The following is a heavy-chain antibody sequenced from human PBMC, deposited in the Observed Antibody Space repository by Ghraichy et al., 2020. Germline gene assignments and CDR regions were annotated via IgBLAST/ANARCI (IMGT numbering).Heavy chain of an antibody. D-gene: IGHD3-9*01. J-gene: IGHJ4*02. CDR2: IYYSGST. CDR3: ASTEYFDWLPLTRAFDY. CDR1: GGSISSGGYY. Sequence: SETLSLTCTVSGGSISSGGYYWSWIRQHPGKGLEWIGYIYYSGSTYYNPSLKSRVTISVDTSKNQFSLKLSSVTAADTAVYYCASTEYFDWLPLTRAFDYWGQGTLVTVSS. V-gene: IGHV4-31*03.